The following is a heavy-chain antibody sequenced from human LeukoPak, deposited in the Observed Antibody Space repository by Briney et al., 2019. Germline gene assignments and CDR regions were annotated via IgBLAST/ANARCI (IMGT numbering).Heavy chain of an antibody. J-gene: IGHJ4*02. CDR2: ISYDGSNK. CDR3: ARFPGIAAAGAFY. CDR1: GFTFSSYG. Sequence: PGRTLRLSCAASGFTFSSYGMHWVRQAPGKGLEWGAVISYDGSNKYYADSVKGRFTISRDNSKNTLYLQMNSLRAEDTAVYYCARFPGIAAAGAFYWGQGTLVTVSS. D-gene: IGHD6-13*01. V-gene: IGHV3-30*03.